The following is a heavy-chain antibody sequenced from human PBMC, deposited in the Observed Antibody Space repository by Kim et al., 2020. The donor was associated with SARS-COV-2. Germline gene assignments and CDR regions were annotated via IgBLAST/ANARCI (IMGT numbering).Heavy chain of an antibody. CDR3: ARSSDPYSYGYRSNWFDP. J-gene: IGHJ5*02. D-gene: IGHD5-18*01. Sequence: SVKVSCKASGGTFSSYAISWVRQAPGQGLEWMGGIIPIFGTANYAQKFQGRVTITADESTSTAYMELSSLRSEDTAVYYCARSSDPYSYGYRSNWFDPWGQGTLVTVSS. CDR2: IIPIFGTA. V-gene: IGHV1-69*13. CDR1: GGTFSSYA.